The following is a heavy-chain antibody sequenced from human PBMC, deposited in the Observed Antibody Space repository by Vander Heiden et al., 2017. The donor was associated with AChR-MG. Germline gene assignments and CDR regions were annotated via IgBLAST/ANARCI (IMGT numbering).Heavy chain of an antibody. CDR2: INHSGST. D-gene: IGHD2-2*01. CDR3: ARSCQCRDCSSTSRTIDY. Sequence: QVQLQQWGAGLLKPSETLSLTCAVYGGSFSGYYWSWTRQPPGKGLEWIGEINHSGSTNYNTSLKRRVTISVDTSKNQFSRKLSSVTAAETAVYYCARSCQCRDCSSTSRTIDYWGQGTMVTVSS. J-gene: IGHJ4*02. CDR1: GGSFSGYY. V-gene: IGHV4-34*01.